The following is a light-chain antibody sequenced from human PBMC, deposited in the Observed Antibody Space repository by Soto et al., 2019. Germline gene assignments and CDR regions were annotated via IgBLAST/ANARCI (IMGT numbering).Light chain of an antibody. CDR1: QGISNY. V-gene: IGKV1-27*01. J-gene: IGKJ1*01. CDR2: AAS. CDR3: QKDNSTPRT. Sequence: QMTQSPSSLSASLVYIFTITCXASQGISNYVAWFQQKPGELPKLVIYAASILQTGVPSRFSGSGSGTDFSLTISSLQPEDVATYFCQKDNSTPRTFGQGTKVEI.